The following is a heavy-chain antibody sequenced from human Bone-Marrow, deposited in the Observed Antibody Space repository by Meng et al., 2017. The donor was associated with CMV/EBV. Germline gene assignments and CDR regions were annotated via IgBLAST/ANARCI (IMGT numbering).Heavy chain of an antibody. D-gene: IGHD3-3*01. CDR3: ARDGAPYYDCWSGFSYGMDV. J-gene: IGHJ6*02. V-gene: IGHV3-21*01. CDR2: ISSSSSYI. CDR1: GFTFSSYS. Sequence: GGSLRLSCAASGFTFSSYSMNWVRQAPGKGLEWVSSISSSSSYIYYADSVKGRFTISRDNAKNSLYLQMNSLRAEDTAVYYCARDGAPYYDCWSGFSYGMDVWGQGTTVTVSS.